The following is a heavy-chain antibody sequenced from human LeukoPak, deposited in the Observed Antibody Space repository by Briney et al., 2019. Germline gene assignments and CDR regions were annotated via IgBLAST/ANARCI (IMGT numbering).Heavy chain of an antibody. D-gene: IGHD6-19*01. Sequence: GRSLRLACAVSGFTLSSYAMHWVRQAPGNGLEWVAFISYDGSNKYYADSVKGRFTICRDNSKNTLYLQMNSLRAEDTAVYYCAKDNAQQWLPGDYWGQGTLVTVSS. CDR1: GFTLSSYA. V-gene: IGHV3-30-3*01. J-gene: IGHJ4*02. CDR2: ISYDGSNK. CDR3: AKDNAQQWLPGDY.